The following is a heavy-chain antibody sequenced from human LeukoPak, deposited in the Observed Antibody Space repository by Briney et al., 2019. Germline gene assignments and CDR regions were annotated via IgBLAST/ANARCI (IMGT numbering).Heavy chain of an antibody. V-gene: IGHV1-69*04. J-gene: IGHJ4*02. Sequence: ASVKVSCKASGGTFSSYTISWVRQAPGQGLEWMGRTIPILGIANYAQKFQSRVTITADKSTSTAYMELSSLRSEDTAVYYCAREYCSSTSCTADFDYWGQGTLVTVSS. CDR1: GGTFSSYT. CDR3: AREYCSSTSCTADFDY. D-gene: IGHD2-2*01. CDR2: TIPILGIA.